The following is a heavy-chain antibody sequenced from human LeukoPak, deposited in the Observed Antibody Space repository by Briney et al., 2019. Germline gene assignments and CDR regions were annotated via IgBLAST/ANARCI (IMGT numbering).Heavy chain of an antibody. CDR1: GFAFSSYN. D-gene: IGHD3-22*01. CDR2: IGSSGSPT. J-gene: IGHJ6*02. V-gene: IGHV3-48*02. Sequence: PGGSLRLSCAASGFAFSSYNMNWVRQAPGKGLEWISYIGSSGSPTHYADSVRGRFTISRDNAKNSLYLQMNSLRDDDTALYYCARRPYSDTSGRLSDVWGQGTTVIVSS. CDR3: ARRPYSDTSGRLSDV.